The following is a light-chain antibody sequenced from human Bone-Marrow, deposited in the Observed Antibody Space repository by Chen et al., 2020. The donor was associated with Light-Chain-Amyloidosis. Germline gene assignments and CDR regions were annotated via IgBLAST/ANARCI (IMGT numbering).Light chain of an antibody. CDR3: QQYVSSPYT. CDR2: GAS. CDR1: QTISSNF. V-gene: IGKV3-20*01. Sequence: EIVLTQSLGTLSLSPGERATLSCKASQTISSNFLAWYQQKPGQAPRLLISGASRRATGIPDRFSGSGSGTDFSLTISRLAPEDFAVYYCQQYVSSPYTFGQGTKLEIK. J-gene: IGKJ2*01.